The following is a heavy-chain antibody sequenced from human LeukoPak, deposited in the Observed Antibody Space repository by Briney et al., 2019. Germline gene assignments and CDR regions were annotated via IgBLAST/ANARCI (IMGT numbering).Heavy chain of an antibody. J-gene: IGHJ4*02. D-gene: IGHD3-3*01. CDR1: GGSFSGYY. Sequence: SETLSLTCAVYGGSFSGYYWSWIRQPPGKGLERIGEINHSGSTNYNPSLKSRVTISVDTSKNQFSLKLSSVTAADTAVYYCARRYYDFWSGYSRFDYWGQGTLVTVSS. CDR3: ARRYYDFWSGYSRFDY. V-gene: IGHV4-34*01. CDR2: INHSGST.